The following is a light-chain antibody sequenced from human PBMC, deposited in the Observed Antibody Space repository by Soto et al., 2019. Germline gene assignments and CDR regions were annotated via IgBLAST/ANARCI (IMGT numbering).Light chain of an antibody. CDR3: ATWDDDLYTPI. V-gene: IGLV1-44*01. CDR2: SDN. J-gene: IGLJ2*01. Sequence: QSVLTQPPSASGTPGQRVTISCSGSRSNIGSNTVNWYQQLPGTAPKLLIYSDNQWPSGVPDRFSGSKSGTSASLAISGLRSDDEADYYCATWDDDLYTPIIGGGTKLTVL. CDR1: RSNIGSNT.